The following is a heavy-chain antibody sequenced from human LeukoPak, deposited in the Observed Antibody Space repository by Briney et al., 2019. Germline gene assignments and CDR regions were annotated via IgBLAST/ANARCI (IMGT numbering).Heavy chain of an antibody. Sequence: SETLSLTCTVSGGSISSYYWSWIRQPPGKGLEWIGYIYYSGSTNYNPSLKSRVTISVDTSKNQFSLKLSSVTAADTAVYYCARGGYSYEFYYYMDVWGKGTTVTISS. V-gene: IGHV4-59*12. CDR2: IYYSGST. CDR1: GGSISSYY. CDR3: ARGGYSYEFYYYMDV. J-gene: IGHJ6*03. D-gene: IGHD5-18*01.